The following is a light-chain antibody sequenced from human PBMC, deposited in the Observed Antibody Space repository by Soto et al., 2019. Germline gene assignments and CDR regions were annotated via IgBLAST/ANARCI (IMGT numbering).Light chain of an antibody. CDR2: AAS. CDR1: QSISSY. V-gene: IGKV1-39*01. CDR3: QQSYSTPPT. J-gene: IGKJ5*01. Sequence: DIQMTQSPSSLSASLPDRFSITGPASQSISSYLNWYQQKPGKAPKLLIYAASSLQSGVPSRFSGGGSGTDFTLTISSLQPEDFATYYCQQSYSTPPTFGQGTRLEIK.